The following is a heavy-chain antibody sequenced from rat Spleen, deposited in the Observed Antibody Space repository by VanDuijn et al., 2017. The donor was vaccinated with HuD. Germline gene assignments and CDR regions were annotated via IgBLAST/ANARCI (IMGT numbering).Heavy chain of an antibody. CDR1: GFTFSSYW. Sequence: EVQLVETGGGLVQPGRSLKLSCVASGFTFSSYWMYWVRQAPKKGLEWVASISYEGSSTYYGDSVKGRFTISRENAKSTLYLQMDSLRSEDTATYYCARHNSGYGYFDFWGPGTMVTVSS. CDR2: ISYEGSST. J-gene: IGHJ1*01. D-gene: IGHD4-3*01. CDR3: ARHNSGYGYFDF. V-gene: IGHV5-22*01.